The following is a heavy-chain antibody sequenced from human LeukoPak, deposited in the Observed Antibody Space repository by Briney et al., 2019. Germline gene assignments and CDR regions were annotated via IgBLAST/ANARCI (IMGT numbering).Heavy chain of an antibody. D-gene: IGHD3-10*01. V-gene: IGHV4-59*10. CDR2: IYTSGST. Sequence: SETLSLTCAVYGGSFSGYYWSWIRQPAGKGLEWIGRIYTSGSTNYNPSLKSRVTMSVDTSKNQFSLKLSSVTAADTAVYYCARATYYYGTRNTYYYYYGMDVWGQGTTVTVSS. CDR1: GGSFSGYY. CDR3: ARATYYYGTRNTYYYYYGMDV. J-gene: IGHJ6*02.